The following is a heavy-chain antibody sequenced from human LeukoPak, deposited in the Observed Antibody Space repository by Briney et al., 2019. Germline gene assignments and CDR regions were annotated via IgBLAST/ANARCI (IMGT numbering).Heavy chain of an antibody. CDR2: VYHSGTS. Sequence: SETLSLTCTVSGGSINTYYWSWIRQPPGKGLEWIASVYHSGTSNYNPSLKSRVTISVDTSKNQFSLKLSSVTAADTAVYYCARHGYSSSWARWFDPWGQGTLVTVSS. J-gene: IGHJ5*02. V-gene: IGHV4-59*08. CDR1: GGSINTYY. D-gene: IGHD6-13*01. CDR3: ARHGYSSSWARWFDP.